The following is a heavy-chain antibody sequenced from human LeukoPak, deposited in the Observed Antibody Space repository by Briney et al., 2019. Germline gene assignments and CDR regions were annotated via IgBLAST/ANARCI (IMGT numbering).Heavy chain of an antibody. CDR2: IYYSGST. J-gene: IGHJ4*02. D-gene: IGHD5-18*01. CDR1: GGSVSSGSYY. V-gene: IGHV4-61*01. Sequence: SETLSLTCTVSGGSVSSGSYYWSWIRQPPGKGLGWIGYIYYSGSTNYNPSLKSRVTISVDTSKNQFSLRLNSMTAADTAVYYCARVLRAASWRSYDYWGQGSLVTVSS. CDR3: ARVLRAASWRSYDY.